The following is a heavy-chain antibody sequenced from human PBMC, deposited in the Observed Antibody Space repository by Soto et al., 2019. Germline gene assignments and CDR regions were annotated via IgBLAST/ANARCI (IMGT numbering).Heavy chain of an antibody. CDR1: GFTVISNY. CDR2: IYSGGST. J-gene: IGHJ6*02. CDR3: ARDPGSSWNHVVGGMDV. Sequence: EVQLVETGGSLIQPGGSLRLSCAASGFTVISNYMSWVRQAPGKGLEWVSVIYSGGSTYYADSVKGRFTISRDNSKNTLYLQMNSLRAEDTAVYYCARDPGSSWNHVVGGMDVWGQGTTVTVSS. D-gene: IGHD6-13*01. V-gene: IGHV3-53*02.